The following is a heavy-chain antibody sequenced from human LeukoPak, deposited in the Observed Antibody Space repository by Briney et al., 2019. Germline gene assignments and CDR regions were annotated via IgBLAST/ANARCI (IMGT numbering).Heavy chain of an antibody. Sequence: GGSLRLSCAASGFTFSSYAMSWVRQAPGKGLEWVSAISGSGGSTYYADSVKGRFTISRDNSKNTLYLQMNSLRAEDTAMYYCAKDPGYRIQLGWFDPWGQGTLVTVSS. CDR3: AKDPGYRIQLGWFDP. J-gene: IGHJ5*02. CDR2: ISGSGGST. CDR1: GFTFSSYA. V-gene: IGHV3-23*01. D-gene: IGHD5-18*01.